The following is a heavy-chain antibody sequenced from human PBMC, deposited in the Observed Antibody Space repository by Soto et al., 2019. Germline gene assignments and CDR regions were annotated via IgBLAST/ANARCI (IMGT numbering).Heavy chain of an antibody. Sequence: SVKVSCKASGGTFSSYTISWVRQAPGQGLEWMGRIIPILGIANYAQKFQGRVTITADKSTDTAYMELSSLRSEDTAVYYCAKKRVRGVISLPYYSDYWGQGTLVTVSS. CDR2: IIPILGIA. D-gene: IGHD3-10*01. CDR1: GGTFSSYT. J-gene: IGHJ4*02. V-gene: IGHV1-69*02. CDR3: AKKRVRGVISLPYYSDY.